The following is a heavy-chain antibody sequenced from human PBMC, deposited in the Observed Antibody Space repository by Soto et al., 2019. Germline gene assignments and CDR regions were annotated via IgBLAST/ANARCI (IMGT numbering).Heavy chain of an antibody. CDR3: ARHITISGYYYGMDG. V-gene: IGHV3-53*02. CDR1: GFIVSSNY. Sequence: EVQLVETGGGLIQPGGSLRLSCAASGFIVSSNYMSWVRQAPGKGLEWVSIIYSGGTTYYADSVKGRFTISRDNSKNTLYLQMNSLRVDDTAVYYRARHITISGYYYGMDGWGRGSTVTVSS. CDR2: IYSGGTT. D-gene: IGHD3-3*01. J-gene: IGHJ6*02.